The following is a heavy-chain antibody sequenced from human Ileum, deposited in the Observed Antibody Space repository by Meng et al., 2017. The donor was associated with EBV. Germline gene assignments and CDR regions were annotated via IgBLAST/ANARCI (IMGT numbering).Heavy chain of an antibody. CDR3: AARVGGSYSGFDL. J-gene: IGHJ4*02. Sequence: REPAAGIGKPPASPPLPCRTPGDCSIGYRWWGWVRQPPTRGPGWIGENFNVGTGNYNPSHKSRVTISMDTSKNQISLARTSVTAADTAVYYCAARVGGSYSGFDLWGQGTLVTVSS. CDR2: NFNVGTG. V-gene: IGHV4-4*03. D-gene: IGHD1-26*01. CDR1: GDCSIGYRW.